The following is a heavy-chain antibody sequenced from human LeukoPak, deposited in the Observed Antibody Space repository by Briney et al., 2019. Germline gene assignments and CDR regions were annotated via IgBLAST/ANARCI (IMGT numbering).Heavy chain of an antibody. CDR1: GFTFSSYA. CDR3: AKGILRYFDWFPGY. V-gene: IGHV3-23*01. D-gene: IGHD3-9*01. J-gene: IGHJ4*02. Sequence: HPGGSLRLSCAASGFTFSSYAMSWVRQAPGKGLEWVSAISGSGGSTYYADSVKGRFTISRDNSKNTLYLQMNSLRAEDTAVYYCAKGILRYFDWFPGYWGQGTLVIVSS. CDR2: ISGSGGST.